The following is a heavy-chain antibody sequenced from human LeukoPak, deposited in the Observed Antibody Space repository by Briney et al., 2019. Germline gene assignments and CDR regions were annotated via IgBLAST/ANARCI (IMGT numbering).Heavy chain of an antibody. CDR3: ARDGGLWFGELSIDY. J-gene: IGHJ4*02. Sequence: GGSLRLSCVASGFTFSRYSMNWARQAPGKGREWVSYISSSGSTIYYADSVKGRFTISRDNAKNSLYLQMNSLRAEDTAVYYCARDGGLWFGELSIDYWGQGTLVTVSS. D-gene: IGHD3-10*01. V-gene: IGHV3-48*04. CDR2: ISSSGSTI. CDR1: GFTFSRYS.